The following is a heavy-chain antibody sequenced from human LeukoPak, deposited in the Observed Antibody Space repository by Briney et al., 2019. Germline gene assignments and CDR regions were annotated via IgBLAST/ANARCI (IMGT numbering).Heavy chain of an antibody. CDR3: ARGDIVLMVYASAPLDY. Sequence: GGSLRLSCAASGFTFSSYGMHWVRQAPGKGLEWVAVISYDGSNKYYADSVKGRFTISRDNSKNTLYLQMNSLRAEDTAVYYCARGDIVLMVYASAPLDYWGQGTLVTVSS. CDR2: ISYDGSNK. V-gene: IGHV3-30*05. CDR1: GFTFSSYG. J-gene: IGHJ4*02. D-gene: IGHD2-8*01.